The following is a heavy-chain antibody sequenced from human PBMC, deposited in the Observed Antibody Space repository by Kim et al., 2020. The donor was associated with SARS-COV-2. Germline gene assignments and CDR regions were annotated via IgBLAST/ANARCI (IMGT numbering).Heavy chain of an antibody. V-gene: IGHV1-18*04. CDR3: ARDLYTSVPAAIGFDY. J-gene: IGHJ4*02. CDR2: ISAYNGNT. D-gene: IGHD2-2*02. Sequence: ASVKVSCKASGYTFTSYGISWVRQAPGQGLEWMGWISAYNGNTNYAQKLQGRVTMTTDTSTSTAYMELRSLRSDDTAVYYCARDLYTSVPAAIGFDYWGQGTLVTVSS. CDR1: GYTFTSYG.